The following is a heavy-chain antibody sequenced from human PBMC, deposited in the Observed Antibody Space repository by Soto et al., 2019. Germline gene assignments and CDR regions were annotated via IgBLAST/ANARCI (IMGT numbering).Heavy chain of an antibody. V-gene: IGHV2-26*04. CDR3: ASTYSTSWYWSDP. CDR2: IFSNDEK. D-gene: IGHD6-13*01. Sequence: QVTVKESGPVLVKPTETLTLTCTVSGFSLSNAGLGVSWIRQPPGKALEWLAHIFSNDEKSYSTSLKSRLTISKDPSKSQVVLTMTNMDPVDTATYYCASTYSTSWYWSDPWGQGTLVTVSS. J-gene: IGHJ5*02. CDR1: GFSLSNAGLG.